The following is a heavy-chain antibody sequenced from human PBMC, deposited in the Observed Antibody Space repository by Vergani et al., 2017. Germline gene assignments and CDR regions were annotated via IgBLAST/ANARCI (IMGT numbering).Heavy chain of an antibody. D-gene: IGHD2-2*01. CDR3: VCRATSPPRCFDC. V-gene: IGHV4-34*02. J-gene: IGHJ4*02. Sequence: QVQLQQWGAGVVKPSGTLSLTCAVFGESFSSFYWSWIRQPPGKGLEWIGEINNDGHTNYNPSLKSRVTTSVDASKNQFSLKLTSVTAADTAVYRCVCRATSPPRCFDCWGQGTLVIVSS. CDR2: INNDGHT. CDR1: GESFSSFY.